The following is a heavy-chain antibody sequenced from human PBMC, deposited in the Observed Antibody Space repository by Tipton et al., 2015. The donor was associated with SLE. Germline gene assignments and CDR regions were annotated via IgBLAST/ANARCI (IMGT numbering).Heavy chain of an antibody. J-gene: IGHJ3*01. Sequence: TLSLTCAVSGVPISSYFWSWIRQPAGKGLEWIGRFHVSGSFRYNPSLESRVNMSVDTSKEEFSLTLTSVTAADTAVYYCARDTMAVPVVAFEVWGQGTTVGVSS. D-gene: IGHD2-15*01. CDR2: FHVSGSF. V-gene: IGHV4-4*07. CDR3: ARDTMAVPVVAFEV. CDR1: GVPISSYF.